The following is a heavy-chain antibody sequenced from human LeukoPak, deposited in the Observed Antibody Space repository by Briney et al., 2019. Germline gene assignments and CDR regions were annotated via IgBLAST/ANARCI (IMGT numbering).Heavy chain of an antibody. CDR1: GGSFSGYC. Sequence: SETLSLTCAVYGGSFSGYCWSWIRQPPGKGREWIVEINHSGRTNYNPSLKSRVTISVDTSKNQLYLKLRSVTEADTAVYYCARGETWYSSSWHFPKLDCWGKGNLVTVSS. J-gene: IGHJ4*02. V-gene: IGHV4-34*01. D-gene: IGHD6-13*01. CDR3: ARGETWYSSSWHFPKLDC. CDR2: INHSGRT.